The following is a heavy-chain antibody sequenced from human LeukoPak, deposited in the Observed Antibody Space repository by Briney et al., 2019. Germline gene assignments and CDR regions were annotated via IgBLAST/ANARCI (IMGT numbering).Heavy chain of an antibody. J-gene: IGHJ4*02. Sequence: GGSLRLSCAASGFTFSSYAMSWIRQAPGKGLEWVSYISSSGSTIYYADSVKGRFTISRDNAKNSLYLQMNSLRAEDTAVYYCARAESGYDWEPSYFDYWGQGTLVTVSS. CDR3: ARAESGYDWEPSYFDY. CDR1: GFTFSSYA. V-gene: IGHV3-11*01. D-gene: IGHD5-12*01. CDR2: ISSSGSTI.